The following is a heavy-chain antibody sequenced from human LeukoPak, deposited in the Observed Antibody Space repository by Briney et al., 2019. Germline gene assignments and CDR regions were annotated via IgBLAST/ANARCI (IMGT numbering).Heavy chain of an antibody. J-gene: IGHJ4*02. CDR2: ISSSGSAI. Sequence: PGGSLRLSCAASGFPLSSYSINWVRQAPGKGLEGVSYISSSGSAIYYVDSVKGRFPVPRDNATNSLFLQMNSPRAEDTAVYYCVRVKGSYFDYWGQGALVTVSS. CDR3: VRVKGSYFDY. CDR1: GFPLSSYS. D-gene: IGHD2-15*01. V-gene: IGHV3-48*01.